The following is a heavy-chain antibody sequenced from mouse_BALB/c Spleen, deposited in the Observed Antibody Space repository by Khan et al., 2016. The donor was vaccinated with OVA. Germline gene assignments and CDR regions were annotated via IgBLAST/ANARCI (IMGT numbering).Heavy chain of an antibody. Sequence: QVQLQQSGAELVKPGASVKLSCKTSGYTFTSYWIQWVQQRPGQGLGWIGQIFPGTGTTYPNETFKAKATLTVYTSSSTAYMQLSSLTSEDSAVYFCARGYFGNYEVAYWGQGTLVTVAA. D-gene: IGHD2-1*01. CDR2: IFPGTGTT. CDR3: ARGYFGNYEVAY. CDR1: GYTFTSYW. V-gene: IGHV1S132*01. J-gene: IGHJ3*01.